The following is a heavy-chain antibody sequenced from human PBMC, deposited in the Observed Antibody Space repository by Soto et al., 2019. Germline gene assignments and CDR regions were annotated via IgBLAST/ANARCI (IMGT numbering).Heavy chain of an antibody. CDR1: GYTFTRYG. CDR2: ISGYNGDT. D-gene: IGHD3-16*01. Sequence: QVQLVQAGGEVKQPGGSVKVSCKTSGYTFTRYGISWVRQAPGQGREWMGWISGYNGDTKYVQKFQGRVTLTTDTSTNKAYMEVRRRRSYVSAVYYCARDWVDDLDYWGQGTLVTFSS. CDR3: ARDWVDDLDY. J-gene: IGHJ4*02. V-gene: IGHV1-18*01.